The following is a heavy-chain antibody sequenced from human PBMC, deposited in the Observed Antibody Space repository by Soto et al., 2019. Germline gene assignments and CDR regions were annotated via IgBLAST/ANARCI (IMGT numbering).Heavy chain of an antibody. D-gene: IGHD1-26*01. CDR2: IYYSGST. Sequence: LGSTVCRETIIDLVYSCTRIRQHPGKGLEWIGYIYYSGSTYYKPSLKSRVTISVDTSKNQLSLKLSSVTAADTAVYYCARVWGAAFDIWGEGTMVTVSS. J-gene: IGHJ3*02. CDR3: ARVWGAAFDI. CDR1: RETIIDLVYS. V-gene: IGHV4-31*03.